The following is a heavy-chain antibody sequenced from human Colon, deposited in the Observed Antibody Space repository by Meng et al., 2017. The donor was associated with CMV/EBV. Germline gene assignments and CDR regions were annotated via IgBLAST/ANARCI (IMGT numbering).Heavy chain of an antibody. CDR2: ISTNRNT. V-gene: IGHV4-4*07. J-gene: IGHJ4*02. D-gene: IGHD5-12*01. CDR1: GGSISTYY. CDR3: VRGGYSGTQTGGVQEY. Sequence: QVHLQAPGPGLVKPPETLSLTCTVSGGSISTYYWSWIRQPAGEGLEWLGRISTNRNTDYNPSLNSRATIWLDTSNNQFSLKLTSVTAADTAVYYCVRGGYSGTQTGGVQEYWGQGTLVTVSS.